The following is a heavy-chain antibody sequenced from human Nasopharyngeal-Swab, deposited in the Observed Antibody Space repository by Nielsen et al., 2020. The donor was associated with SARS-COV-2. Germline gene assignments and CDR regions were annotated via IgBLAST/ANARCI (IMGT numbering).Heavy chain of an antibody. CDR2: ISAYNGNT. CDR3: ARMTYGSGINWFDP. V-gene: IGHV1-18*04. Sequence: ASVKVSCKASGYTFTSYGISWVRQAPGQGLEWMGWISAYNGNTNYAQKLQGRVTMTTDTSTSTAYMELRSLRSDDTAVYYCARMTYGSGINWFDPWGQGTLVTVSS. D-gene: IGHD3-10*01. J-gene: IGHJ5*02. CDR1: GYTFTSYG.